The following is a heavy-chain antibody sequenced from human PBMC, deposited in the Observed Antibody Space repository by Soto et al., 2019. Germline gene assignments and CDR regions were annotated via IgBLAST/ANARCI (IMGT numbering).Heavy chain of an antibody. CDR3: ARESEDLTSNFDY. CDR2: ISSTPNYI. CDR1: GFTFTRCS. V-gene: IGHV3-21*06. J-gene: IGHJ4*02. Sequence: EVQLVESGGGLVKPGGSLRLSCAASGFTFTRCSMNWVRQAPWKGLECLSSISSTPNYIYYGDSMKGRYTISRDNAKNSLYLEMNGLRAEDTAVYYCARESEDLTSNFDYWGQGALVTVSS.